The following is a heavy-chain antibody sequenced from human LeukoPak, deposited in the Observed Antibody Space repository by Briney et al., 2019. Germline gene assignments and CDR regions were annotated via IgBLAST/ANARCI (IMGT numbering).Heavy chain of an antibody. CDR1: GFTVSSNY. V-gene: IGHV3-66*01. Sequence: PGGSLRLSCAASGFTVSSNYMSWVRQAPGKGLEWVSVLYSGGSTSYSDSVKGRLTISRDNSKNTLYLQMNSLRAADTAVYYCARDDFWSGYPDYWGQGTLVTVSS. CDR2: LYSGGST. CDR3: ARDDFWSGYPDY. J-gene: IGHJ4*02. D-gene: IGHD3-3*01.